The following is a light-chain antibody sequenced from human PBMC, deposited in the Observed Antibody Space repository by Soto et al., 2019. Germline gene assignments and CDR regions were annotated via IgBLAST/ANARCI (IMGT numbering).Light chain of an antibody. CDR1: QTLRRTY. Sequence: IVLMQSPGTLSFSPGERATLSCRASQTLRRTYIAWYQQKPGQAPRVLIYGASKRATGIPDRFSGSGSGTEFTLTISSLQPDDFATYYCQQYNSYRMFGQGTKVDI. J-gene: IGKJ1*01. CDR3: QQYNSYRM. V-gene: IGKV3-20*01. CDR2: GAS.